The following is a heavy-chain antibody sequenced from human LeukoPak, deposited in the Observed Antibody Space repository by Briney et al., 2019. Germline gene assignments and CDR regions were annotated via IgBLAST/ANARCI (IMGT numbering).Heavy chain of an antibody. J-gene: IGHJ4*02. V-gene: IGHV3-66*01. CDR2: IYSGGST. CDR1: GFTVSDSY. CDR3: ARAWSGTQYYFDY. Sequence: GGSLRLSCAASGFTVSDSYMSWVRQAPGKGLEWVSVIYSGGSTYYADSVNGRFTISRDTSKNTLYLQMNSLRSEDTAVYYCARAWSGTQYYFDYWGQGTLVTVSS. D-gene: IGHD3-3*01.